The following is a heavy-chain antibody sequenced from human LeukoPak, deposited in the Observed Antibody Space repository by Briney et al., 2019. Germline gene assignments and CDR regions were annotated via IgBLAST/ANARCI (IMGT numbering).Heavy chain of an antibody. V-gene: IGHV3-30*09. CDR1: GFTFSNYA. CDR3: ARATGKRGGY. CDR2: ISYDETNK. Sequence: PGGSLRLPCAASGFTFSNYAMHWVRQAPGKGLEWVAVISYDETNKYYADSVKGRLAISRDNSKSTLYLQMNSLRPEDTAMYYCARATGKRGGYWGQGTLVTVSS. D-gene: IGHD2-8*02. J-gene: IGHJ4*02.